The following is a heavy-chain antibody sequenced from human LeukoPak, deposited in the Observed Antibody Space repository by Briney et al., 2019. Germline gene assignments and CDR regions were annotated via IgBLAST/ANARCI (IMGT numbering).Heavy chain of an antibody. CDR3: ARDSAHGDYNNWFDP. CDR1: GGTFSIYA. D-gene: IGHD4-17*01. CDR2: IIPIFGTA. Sequence: ASVKVSCKASGGTFSIYAISWVRQAPGQGLEWMGGIIPIFGTANYAQKFQGRVTITADESTSTAYMELSSLRSEDTAVYYCARDSAHGDYNNWFDPWGQGTLVTVSS. J-gene: IGHJ5*02. V-gene: IGHV1-69*13.